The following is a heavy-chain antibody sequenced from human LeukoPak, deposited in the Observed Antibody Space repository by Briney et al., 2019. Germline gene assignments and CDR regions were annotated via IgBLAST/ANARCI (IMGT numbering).Heavy chain of an antibody. CDR2: ISPNGVIT. Sequence: GGTLRLSCAASGFTFSSHGMNWVRQAPGKGLEWVSGISPNGVITYYADSVKGRFTISRDNSKGTVYLQMNSLRPEDTAVYYCAKDDAWLQFGDWGRGTLVTVSS. CDR3: AKDDAWLQFGD. J-gene: IGHJ4*02. CDR1: GFTFSSHG. V-gene: IGHV3-23*01. D-gene: IGHD5-24*01.